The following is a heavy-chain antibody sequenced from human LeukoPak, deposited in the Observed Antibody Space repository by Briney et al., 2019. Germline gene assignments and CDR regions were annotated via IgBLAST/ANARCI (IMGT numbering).Heavy chain of an antibody. V-gene: IGHV3-21*01. CDR1: GFTFSSYS. Sequence: GGSLRLSCAASGFTFSSYSMNWVRQAPGKGLEWVSSISSDSNYIYYADSVKGRFTISRDNAKNSLYLQMNSLRAEDTAVYYCARDAVIQYWGQGTLVTVSS. CDR2: ISSDSNYI. D-gene: IGHD3-16*02. CDR3: ARDAVIQY. J-gene: IGHJ4*02.